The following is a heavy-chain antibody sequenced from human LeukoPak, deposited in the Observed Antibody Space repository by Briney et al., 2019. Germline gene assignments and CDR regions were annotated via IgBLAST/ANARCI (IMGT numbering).Heavy chain of an antibody. CDR2: IYYSGST. D-gene: IGHD4-17*01. V-gene: IGHV4-59*12. CDR3: ARETQLDYGDYVDDY. CDR1: GGSISSYY. J-gene: IGHJ4*02. Sequence: SETLSLTCTVSGGSISSYYWSWIRQPPGKGLEWIGYIYYSGSTNYNPPLKSRVTISVDTSKNQFSLKLSSVTAADTAVYYCARETQLDYGDYVDDYWGQGTLVTVSS.